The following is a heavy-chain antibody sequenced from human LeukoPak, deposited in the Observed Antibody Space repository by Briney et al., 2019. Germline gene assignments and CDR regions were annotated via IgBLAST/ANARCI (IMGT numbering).Heavy chain of an antibody. CDR2: IYYSGST. V-gene: IGHV4-59*11. J-gene: IGHJ4*02. D-gene: IGHD3-3*01. Sequence: SETLSLTCTVSGGSISSHYWSWIRQPPGKGLEWIGYIYYSGSTNYNPSLKSRVTISVDTSKNQFSLKLSSVTAADTAVYYCARDAPPVRYYDYWGQGTLVTVSS. CDR1: GGSISSHY. CDR3: ARDAPPVRYYDY.